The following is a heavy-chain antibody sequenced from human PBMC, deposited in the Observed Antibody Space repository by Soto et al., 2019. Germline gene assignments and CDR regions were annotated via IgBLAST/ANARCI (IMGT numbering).Heavy chain of an antibody. D-gene: IGHD2-2*01. CDR3: AKVDCSSTSCYVGGYYYYYYGMDV. J-gene: IGHJ6*02. Sequence: PGGSLRLSCAASGFTFSSYAMSWVRQAPGKGLEWVSAIGGSGGSTYYADSVKGRFTISRDNSKNTLYLQMNSLRAEDTAVYYCAKVDCSSTSCYVGGYYYYYYGMDVWGQGTTVTVSS. CDR1: GFTFSSYA. V-gene: IGHV3-23*01. CDR2: IGGSGGST.